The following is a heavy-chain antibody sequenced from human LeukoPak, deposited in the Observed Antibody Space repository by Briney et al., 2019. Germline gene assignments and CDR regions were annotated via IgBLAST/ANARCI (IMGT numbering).Heavy chain of an antibody. CDR1: GYTFTSYG. Sequence: ASVKVSFKASGYTFTSYGISWVRQAPGQGLEGMGWISAYNGNTNYAQKLQGRVTMTTDTSTSTAYMELRSLRSDDTAVYYCARDCSGGSCYSEAPHPHWFDPWGQGTLVTVSS. CDR3: ARDCSGGSCYSEAPHPHWFDP. CDR2: ISAYNGNT. V-gene: IGHV1-18*04. J-gene: IGHJ5*02. D-gene: IGHD2-15*01.